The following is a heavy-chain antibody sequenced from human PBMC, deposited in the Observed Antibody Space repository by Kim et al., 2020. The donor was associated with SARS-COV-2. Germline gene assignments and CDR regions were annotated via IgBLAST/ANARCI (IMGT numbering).Heavy chain of an antibody. V-gene: IGHV3-23*01. Sequence: RTNYPDPGKGRLTISRNNSKNTLYRQMNSLRAEDTAAYYCAKDGRAAGGDYWGQGTLVTVSS. J-gene: IGHJ4*02. D-gene: IGHD6-13*01. CDR2: RT. CDR3: AKDGRAAGGDY.